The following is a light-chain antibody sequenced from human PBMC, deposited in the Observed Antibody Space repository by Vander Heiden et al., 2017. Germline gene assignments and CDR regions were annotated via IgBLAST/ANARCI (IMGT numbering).Light chain of an antibody. V-gene: IGLV2-14*01. CDR2: EVT. Sequence: QSALTQPVSGSGSPGQSITISCTGTSSDVGGYIYVSWYQQHPGKVPKLIIYEVTKRPSGVSNRFSGSKSGNTASLTISGLQAEDEADYYCSSFTSSSTVLFGGGTKLTVL. CDR1: SSDVGGYIY. J-gene: IGLJ2*01. CDR3: SSFTSSSTVL.